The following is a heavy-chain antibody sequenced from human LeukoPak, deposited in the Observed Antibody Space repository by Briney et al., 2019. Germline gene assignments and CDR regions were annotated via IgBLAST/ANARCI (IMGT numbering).Heavy chain of an antibody. CDR2: MSNSGST. J-gene: IGHJ5*02. V-gene: IGHV4-59*12. CDR3: ARADSIFARGWFDP. Sequence: SETLSLTCTVSGDSFSYFYWSWVRQPPGKGLEWIGYMSNSGSTYYNPSLKSRVTISVDTSKNQFSLKVTSVTAADTAVYYCARADSIFARGWFDPWGQGTLVIVSS. CDR1: GDSFSYFY. D-gene: IGHD4-11*01.